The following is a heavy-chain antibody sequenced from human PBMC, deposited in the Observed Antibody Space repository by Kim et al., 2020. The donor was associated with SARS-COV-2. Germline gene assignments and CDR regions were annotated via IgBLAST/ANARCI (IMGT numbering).Heavy chain of an antibody. J-gene: IGHJ4*02. CDR2: IRSKAYGGTT. CDR1: GFTFGDYA. CDR3: TISWELLSPRAFDY. Sequence: GGSLRLSCTASGFTFGDYAMSWFRQAPGKGLEWVGFIRSKAYGGTTEYAASVKGRFTISRDDSKSIAYLQMNSLKTEDTAVYYCTISWELLSPRAFDYWGQGTLVTVSS. D-gene: IGHD1-26*01. V-gene: IGHV3-49*03.